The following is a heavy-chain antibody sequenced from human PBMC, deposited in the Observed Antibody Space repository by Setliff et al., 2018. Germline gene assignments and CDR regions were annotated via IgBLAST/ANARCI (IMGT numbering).Heavy chain of an antibody. D-gene: IGHD5-18*01. J-gene: IGHJ6*03. CDR3: AREGVDTRSSTDYRYYMDV. Sequence: GASVKVSCKASGYTFTSYGVSWVRQAPGQGPEWMGWISPYNENTNYAQKFQGRVTMTTDTSTTTVYMELRSLRSDDTAVYYCAREGVDTRSSTDYRYYMDVWGKGTTVTV. CDR1: GYTFTSYG. CDR2: ISPYNENT. V-gene: IGHV1-18*01.